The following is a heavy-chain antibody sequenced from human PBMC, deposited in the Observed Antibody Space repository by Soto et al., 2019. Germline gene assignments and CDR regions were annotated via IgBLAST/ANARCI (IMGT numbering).Heavy chain of an antibody. J-gene: IGHJ4*02. CDR2: IYPGDSDT. Sequence: PGESLKISCKGSGYIFTNYWIGWVRQMPGKGLEWMGLIYPGDSDTKYSPSFQGQVTISADQSISTAYLRWSSLKASDTAMYYYATLSRHDTYSGFDYWGQGTLVTVSS. CDR3: ATLSRHDTYSGFDY. D-gene: IGHD1-26*01. CDR1: GYIFTNYW. V-gene: IGHV5-51*01.